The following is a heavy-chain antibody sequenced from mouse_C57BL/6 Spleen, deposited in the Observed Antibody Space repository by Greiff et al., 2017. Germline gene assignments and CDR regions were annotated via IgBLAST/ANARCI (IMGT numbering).Heavy chain of an antibody. CDR1: GYSITSGYY. V-gene: IGHV3-6*01. Sequence: EVKLMESGPGLVKPSQSLSLTCSVTGYSITSGYYWNWIRQFPGNKLEWMGYISYDGSNNYNPSLKNRISITRDTSKNQFCLKLNSVTTEDTATYYCAIMVTTTFDVWGTGTTVTVSS. CDR3: AIMVTTTFDV. J-gene: IGHJ1*03. D-gene: IGHD2-2*01. CDR2: ISYDGSN.